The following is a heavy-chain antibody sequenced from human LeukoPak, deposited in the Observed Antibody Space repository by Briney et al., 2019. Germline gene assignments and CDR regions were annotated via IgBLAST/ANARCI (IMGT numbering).Heavy chain of an antibody. CDR2: IYTSGST. J-gene: IGHJ4*02. CDR1: GGSISSGSYY. Sequence: PSETLSLTXTVSGGSISSGSYYWSWLRQPAGTGLEWIGRIYTSGSTNYTPSLKSRVTISLDTSKNQFSLRLNSVTAADTAVYYCARDRDGYNFRFDYWGQGTLVTVSS. CDR3: ARDRDGYNFRFDY. V-gene: IGHV4-61*02. D-gene: IGHD5-24*01.